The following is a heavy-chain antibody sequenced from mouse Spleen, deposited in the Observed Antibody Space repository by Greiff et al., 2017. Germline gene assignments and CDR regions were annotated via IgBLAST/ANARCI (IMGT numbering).Heavy chain of an antibody. CDR1: GFTFSDYG. Sequence: EVMLVESGGGLVKPGGSLKLSCAASGFTFSDYGMHWVRQAPEKGLEWVAYISSGSSTIYYADTVKGRFTISRDNAKNTLFLQMTSLRSEDTAMYYCARGNYYGYDGWYFDVWGTGTTVTVSS. D-gene: IGHD2-2*01. V-gene: IGHV5-17*01. CDR2: ISSGSSTI. J-gene: IGHJ1*03. CDR3: ARGNYYGYDGWYFDV.